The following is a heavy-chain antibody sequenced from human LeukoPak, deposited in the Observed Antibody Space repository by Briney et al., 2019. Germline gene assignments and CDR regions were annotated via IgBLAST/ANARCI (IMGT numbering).Heavy chain of an antibody. J-gene: IGHJ4*02. Sequence: SETLSLTCTVSGHSISSGYYWGWIRQPPGKGLEWIGSIYHSGSTYYNPSLKSRVTISVDTSKNQFSLKLSSVTAADTAVYYCARVGAVAGCDYWGQGTLVTVSS. CDR3: ARVGAVAGCDY. CDR2: IYHSGST. D-gene: IGHD6-19*01. CDR1: GHSISSGYY. V-gene: IGHV4-38-2*02.